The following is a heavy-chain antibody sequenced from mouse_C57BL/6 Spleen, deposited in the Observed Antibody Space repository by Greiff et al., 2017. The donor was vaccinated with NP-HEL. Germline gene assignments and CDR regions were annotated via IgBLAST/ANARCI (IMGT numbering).Heavy chain of an antibody. D-gene: IGHD1-1*01. V-gene: IGHV1-82*01. CDR2: IYPGDGDT. CDR3: ARRWGSSPFDY. J-gene: IGHJ2*01. Sequence: QVQLQQSGPELVKPGASVKISCKASGYAFSSSWMNWVKQRPGKGLEWIGRIYPGDGDTNYNGKFKGKATLTADKSSSTAYMQLSSLTSEDSAVYFCARRWGSSPFDYWGQGTTLTVSS. CDR1: GYAFSSSW.